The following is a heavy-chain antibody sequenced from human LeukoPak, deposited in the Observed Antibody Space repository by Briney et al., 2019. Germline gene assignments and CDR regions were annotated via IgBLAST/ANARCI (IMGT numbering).Heavy chain of an antibody. J-gene: IGHJ4*02. D-gene: IGHD6-13*01. CDR3: ASYGWVSSSWYFDY. Sequence: SETLSLTCTVSGGSISSGGYYWSWIRQHPGKGLEWIGYIYYSGSTYYNPSLKSRVTISVDTSKNQFSLKLSSVTAADTAVYYCASYGWVSSSWYFDYWGQGTLVTVSS. CDR2: IYYSGST. V-gene: IGHV4-31*03. CDR1: GGSISSGGYY.